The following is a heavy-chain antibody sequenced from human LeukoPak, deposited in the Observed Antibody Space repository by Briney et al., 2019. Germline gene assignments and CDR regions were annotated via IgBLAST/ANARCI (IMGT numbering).Heavy chain of an antibody. CDR2: INGDGSDI. CDR1: GFTFSRYW. Sequence: GGSLRPSCAASGFTFSRYWMHWVRQAPGKGLVWFSRINGDGSDISYADSVEGRFTISRDNAKNTVYLQMNSLRAEDTAVYYCARGSLGDGSLLIDYWGQGTLVTVSS. J-gene: IGHJ4*02. D-gene: IGHD1-26*01. CDR3: ARGSLGDGSLLIDY. V-gene: IGHV3-74*01.